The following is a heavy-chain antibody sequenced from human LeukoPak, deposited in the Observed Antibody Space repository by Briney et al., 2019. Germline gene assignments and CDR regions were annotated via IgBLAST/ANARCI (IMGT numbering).Heavy chain of an antibody. CDR1: GFSVTNNY. Sequence: GGSLRLSCAVSGFSVTNNYMSWVRQAPGKGLEWVSAIYGGGGDNTYYADSVKGRFTVSRHNSKNTLYLQMNSLRAEDTAVYYCARLRGWYFDYWGQGTLVTVSS. CDR2: IYGGGGDNT. CDR3: ARLRGWYFDY. V-gene: IGHV3-53*04. D-gene: IGHD6-19*01. J-gene: IGHJ4*02.